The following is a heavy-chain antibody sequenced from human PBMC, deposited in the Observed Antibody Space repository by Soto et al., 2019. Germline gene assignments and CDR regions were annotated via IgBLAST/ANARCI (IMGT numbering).Heavy chain of an antibody. J-gene: IGHJ4*02. CDR1: GFSFNNHG. V-gene: IGHV3-33*01. CDR3: ARQLMVSYYFDS. D-gene: IGHD2-8*01. Sequence: QVQLAESGGGVVQPGRSLRRSCAASGFSFNNHGMHWVRQAPGKGLEWGAVIWYDGSYKYYADSVKGRFTISRDNSKNTLYLQMNSLRAEDTALYYCARQLMVSYYFDSWGQGTLVTVSS. CDR2: IWYDGSYK.